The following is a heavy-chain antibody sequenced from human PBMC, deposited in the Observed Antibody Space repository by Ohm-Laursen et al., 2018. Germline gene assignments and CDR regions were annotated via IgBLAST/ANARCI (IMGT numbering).Heavy chain of an antibody. CDR2: ISETGSHI. Sequence: GSLRLSCTASGFTFSSYWMSWVRQAPGKGLEWISYISETGSHIYDADSVKGRFTISRDNAKNSLYLQMNSLRAEDTAVYYCAREIKGWDGAFDHWGQGTLVTVSS. J-gene: IGHJ4*02. V-gene: IGHV3-21*01. D-gene: IGHD6-19*01. CDR3: AREIKGWDGAFDH. CDR1: GFTFSSYW.